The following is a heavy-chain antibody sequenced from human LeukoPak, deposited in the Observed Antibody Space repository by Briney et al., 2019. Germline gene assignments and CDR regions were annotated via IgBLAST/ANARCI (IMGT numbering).Heavy chain of an antibody. Sequence: GGSLRLSCAASGLTFSNYGMHWVRQAPGKGLEWVAFIRYDGGEQIYADSVKGRFTISRDNSRDTLYLQMNSLRVEDTAVYFCAEDQQLQPFHYWGRGTLVAVSS. J-gene: IGHJ4*02. D-gene: IGHD1-1*01. CDR2: IRYDGGEQ. CDR1: GLTFSNYG. CDR3: AEDQQLQPFHY. V-gene: IGHV3-30*02.